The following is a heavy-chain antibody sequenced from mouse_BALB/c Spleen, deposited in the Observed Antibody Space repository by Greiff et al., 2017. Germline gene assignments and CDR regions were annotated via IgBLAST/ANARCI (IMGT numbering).Heavy chain of an antibody. D-gene: IGHD1-1*01. V-gene: IGHV5-17*02. Sequence: EVQGVESGGDLVKPGGSLKLSCAASGFTFSSFGMHWVRQAPEKGLEWVAYISSGSSTIYYADTVKGRFTISRDNPKNTLFLQMTSLRSEDTAMYYCARNYYGSSPAWFAYWGQGTLVTVSA. CDR2: ISSGSSTI. CDR3: ARNYYGSSPAWFAY. CDR1: GFTFSSFG. J-gene: IGHJ3*01.